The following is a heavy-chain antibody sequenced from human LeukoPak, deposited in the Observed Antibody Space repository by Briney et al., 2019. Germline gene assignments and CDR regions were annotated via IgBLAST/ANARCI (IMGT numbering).Heavy chain of an antibody. D-gene: IGHD3-3*01. J-gene: IGHJ6*02. CDR1: GGSVSSGSYY. V-gene: IGHV4-61*01. CDR2: INHSGGT. CDR3: ARRSGYLHFYYYGMDV. Sequence: SETLSLTCTVSGGSVSSGSYYWRWIRQSPGKGLEWIGEINHSGGTSYNPSLKSRVTISIDTSKHQFSLNLTSVTAADTAVYYCARRSGYLHFYYYGMDVWGQGTTVTVSS.